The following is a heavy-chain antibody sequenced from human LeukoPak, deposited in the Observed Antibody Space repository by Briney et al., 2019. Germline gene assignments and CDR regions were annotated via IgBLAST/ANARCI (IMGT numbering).Heavy chain of an antibody. CDR3: ALSICRSRYFDL. CDR2: IQYDGSYE. J-gene: IGHJ2*01. V-gene: IGHV3-30*02. Sequence: GGSLRLSCATSGFTFNSYNMYWVRQPPGKGLEWVSFIQYDGSYEYYADSVKGRFTISRDNSKNTLYLQVGRMKPEDTAIYYCALSICRSRYFDLWGRGTLVTVSS. CDR1: GFTFNSYN.